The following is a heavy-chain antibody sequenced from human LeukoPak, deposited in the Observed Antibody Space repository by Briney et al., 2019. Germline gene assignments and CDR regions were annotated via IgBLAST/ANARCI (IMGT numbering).Heavy chain of an antibody. D-gene: IGHD5-12*01. CDR1: GFTFSNYW. Sequence: GGSLRLSCAASGFTFSNYWMTWVRQAPGKGLEWVAHINQDGSEEHYMDSARARFTISRDNAKNSLSLQMNSLRAEDTAVYYCVRDGGVSGYDLLDYWGQGTLVTVSS. CDR3: VRDGGVSGYDLLDY. CDR2: INQDGSEE. V-gene: IGHV3-7*01. J-gene: IGHJ4*02.